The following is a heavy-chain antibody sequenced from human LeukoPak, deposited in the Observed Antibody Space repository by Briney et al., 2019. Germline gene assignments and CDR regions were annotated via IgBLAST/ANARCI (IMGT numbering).Heavy chain of an antibody. CDR1: GFTFSSYA. J-gene: IGHJ4*02. V-gene: IGHV3-23*01. CDR2: ISGSADRT. CDR3: AIRANSYSDTWYYFDY. Sequence: GGSLILSCAASGFTFSSYAINWVRQAPGKGLEWVSAISGSADRTYYTDSVKGRFTISRDNSKNTLYLQMNSLRAEDTAVYYCAIRANSYSDTWYYFDYWGQGTLVTVSS. D-gene: IGHD6-13*01.